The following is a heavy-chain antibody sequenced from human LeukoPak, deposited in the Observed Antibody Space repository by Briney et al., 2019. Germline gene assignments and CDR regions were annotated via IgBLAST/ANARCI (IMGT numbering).Heavy chain of an antibody. V-gene: IGHV1-69*04. CDR3: AREGYRSSFGY. Sequence: SVKVSCKASGGTFSSYTISWVRQAPGQGLEWMGRIIPILGIANYAQKFQGRVTITADKSTSTAYMEMSRLRSEDTAVYYCAREGYRSSFGYWGQGTLVTVSS. CDR1: GGTFSSYT. CDR2: IIPILGIA. D-gene: IGHD6-6*01. J-gene: IGHJ4*02.